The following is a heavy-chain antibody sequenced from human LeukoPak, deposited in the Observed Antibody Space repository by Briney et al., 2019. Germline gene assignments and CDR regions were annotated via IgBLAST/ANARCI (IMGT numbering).Heavy chain of an antibody. D-gene: IGHD4-17*01. V-gene: IGHV1-8*01. CDR2: MNPNSGNT. CDR3: ARGDGDYDPFDY. Sequence: ASVNVSCKASGYTFTSYDINWVRQATGQGLEWMGWMNPNSGNTGYAQKFQGRVTMTRNTSISTAYMELSSLRSEDTAVYYCARGDGDYDPFDYWGQGTPVTVSS. CDR1: GYTFTSYD. J-gene: IGHJ4*02.